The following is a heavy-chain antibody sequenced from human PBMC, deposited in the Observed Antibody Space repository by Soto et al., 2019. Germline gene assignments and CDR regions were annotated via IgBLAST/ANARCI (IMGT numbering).Heavy chain of an antibody. D-gene: IGHD6-19*01. CDR3: ARDRYSSGRFDS. J-gene: IGHJ5*01. V-gene: IGHV3-30-3*01. Sequence: QVQLVESGGGVVQPGRSLRLSCAASGFTFSSYAMHWVRQAPGKGLEWVAVISYDGSNKYYADSVKGRFTISRDNSKNTLYLQMTSLIAEDTAVYYCARDRYSSGRFDSWGQGTLVTVSS. CDR1: GFTFSSYA. CDR2: ISYDGSNK.